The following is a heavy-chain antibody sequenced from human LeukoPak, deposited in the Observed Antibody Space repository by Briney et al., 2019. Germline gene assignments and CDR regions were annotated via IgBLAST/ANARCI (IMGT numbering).Heavy chain of an antibody. CDR1: GITLSNYG. V-gene: IGHV3-23*01. CDR3: AKRGVIIRVFLVGYHKEAYYFDS. CDR2: VSDSGGRT. J-gene: IGHJ4*02. D-gene: IGHD3-10*01. Sequence: GGSLRLSCDASGITLSNYGMSWVRQAPGKGLEWVAGVSDSGGRTSYADSVKGHFTISRDNPKNALYLQMNSLRVEDTAVYFCAKRGVIIRVFLVGYHKEAYYFDSWGQGALVTVSS.